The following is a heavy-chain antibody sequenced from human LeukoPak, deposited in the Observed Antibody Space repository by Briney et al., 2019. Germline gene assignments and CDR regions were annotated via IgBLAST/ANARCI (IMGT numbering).Heavy chain of an antibody. CDR2: IRYDGSNK. CDR1: GFTFSSYG. V-gene: IGHV3-30*02. Sequence: GRSLRLSCAASGFTFSSYGMHWVRQAPGKGLEWVAYIRYDGSNKYYADSVKGRFTISRDNSKNTLYVQMNSLRAEDTAVYYCARGGKRAVAGTRSPQYFQHWGQGTLVTVSS. D-gene: IGHD6-19*01. J-gene: IGHJ1*01. CDR3: ARGGKRAVAGTRSPQYFQH.